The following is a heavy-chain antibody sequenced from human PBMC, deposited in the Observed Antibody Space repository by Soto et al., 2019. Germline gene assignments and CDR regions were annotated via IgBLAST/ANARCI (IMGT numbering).Heavy chain of an antibody. V-gene: IGHV3-30*18. D-gene: IGHD3-3*01. CDR1: GFTFSSYG. CDR2: ISYDGSNK. Sequence: GGSLRLSCAASGFTFSSYGMHWVRQAPGKGLEWVAVISYDGSNKYYADSVKGRFTISRDNSKNTLYLQMNSLRAEDTAVYYCAKGDDYDFWSGYSLAKTSSGSYWGQGTLVTVSS. CDR3: AKGDDYDFWSGYSLAKTSSGSY. J-gene: IGHJ4*02.